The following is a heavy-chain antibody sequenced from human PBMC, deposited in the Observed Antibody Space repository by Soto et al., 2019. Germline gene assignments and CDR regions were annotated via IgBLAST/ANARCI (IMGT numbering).Heavy chain of an antibody. CDR1: WVSFRNCP. CDR3: FKTPRVAPTSHYYYMVV. V-gene: IGHV3-23*01. CDR2: ISGSGIST. Sequence: PAGSLRLSCEASWVSFRNCPMPRVRHVQGKVLEWVSRISGSGISTYYTDSGQARFTIFRDNAKKTVFLQMNTRSDEDTAVYYRFKTPRVAPTSHYYYMVV. J-gene: IGHJ6*03.